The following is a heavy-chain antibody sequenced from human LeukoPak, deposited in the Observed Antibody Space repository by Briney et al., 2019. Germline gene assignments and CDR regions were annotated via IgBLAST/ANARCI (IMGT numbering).Heavy chain of an antibody. Sequence: GGSLRLSCAASGFTFSSYAMSWVRQAPGKGLEWVSAISGSEHSTYYADSVKGRFTISRDNSKNTLYLQMNSRRAEDTAVYYCAKEARGYSYGDYWGQGTLVTVSS. CDR1: GFTFSSYA. V-gene: IGHV3-23*01. CDR2: ISGSEHST. D-gene: IGHD5-18*01. J-gene: IGHJ4*02. CDR3: AKEARGYSYGDY.